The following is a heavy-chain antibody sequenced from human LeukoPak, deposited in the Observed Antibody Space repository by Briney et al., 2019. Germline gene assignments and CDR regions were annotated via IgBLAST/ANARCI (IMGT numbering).Heavy chain of an antibody. CDR1: GGSFSGYY. V-gene: IGHV3-23*01. D-gene: IGHD6-19*01. CDR3: AKDVVSGSSGWFDY. J-gene: IGHJ4*02. CDR2: ISGSGGST. Sequence: ETLSLTCAVYGGSFSGYYWSWVRQAPGKGLEWVSAISGSGGSTYYADSVKGRFTISRDNSKNTLYLQMNSPRAEDTAVYYCAKDVVSGSSGWFDYWGQGTLVTVSS.